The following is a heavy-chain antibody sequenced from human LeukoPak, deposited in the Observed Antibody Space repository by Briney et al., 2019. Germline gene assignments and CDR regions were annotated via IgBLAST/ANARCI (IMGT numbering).Heavy chain of an antibody. CDR2: ISSSSSYI. J-gene: IGHJ4*02. D-gene: IGHD3-3*01. CDR1: GFTFSSYS. Sequence: LGGSLRLSCAASGFTFSSYSMNWVRQAPGKGLEWVSSISSSSSYIYYADSVKGRFTISRDNAKNSLYLQMNSLRAEDTAVYYCARVLRFLDYFDYWGQGTLVTVSS. V-gene: IGHV3-21*01. CDR3: ARVLRFLDYFDY.